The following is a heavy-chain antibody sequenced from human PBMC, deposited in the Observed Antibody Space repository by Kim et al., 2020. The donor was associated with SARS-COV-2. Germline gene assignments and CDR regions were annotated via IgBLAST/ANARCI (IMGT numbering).Heavy chain of an antibody. CDR2: IYYYNGKT. V-gene: IGHV4-39*01. D-gene: IGHD3-16*01. J-gene: IGHJ6*02. CDR3: ARLESFSAGENFFGMDV. CDR1: AGSLSSSSYY. Sequence: TVSAGSLSSSSYYWGWIRQPPGKGLEWIGSIYYYNGKTYYNPSLRSRVTMSIHTSQNQFSLRLTYMTAADTAVYYCARLESFSAGENFFGMDVWGQGTTVIVSS.